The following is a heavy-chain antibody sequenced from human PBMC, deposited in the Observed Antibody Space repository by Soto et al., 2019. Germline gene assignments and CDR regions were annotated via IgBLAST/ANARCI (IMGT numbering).Heavy chain of an antibody. J-gene: IGHJ5*02. V-gene: IGHV1-2*02. D-gene: IGHD2-15*01. CDR1: GYTFTGYY. Sequence: ASVKVSCKASGYTFTGYYMHWVRQAPEQGLEWMGWINPNSGGTNYAQKFQGRVTMTRDTSISTAYMELSRLRSDDTAVYYCARESEYCSGGSCYVNWFDPWGQGTLVTVSS. CDR3: ARESEYCSGGSCYVNWFDP. CDR2: INPNSGGT.